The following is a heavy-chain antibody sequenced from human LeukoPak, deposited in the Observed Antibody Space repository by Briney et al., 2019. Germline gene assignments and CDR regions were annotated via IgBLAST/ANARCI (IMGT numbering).Heavy chain of an antibody. CDR2: ISGSGGST. CDR3: ASPTGGVWFGESY. Sequence: GGSLRLSCAASGFTFSSYAMNWVRQAPGKGLEWVSAISGSGGSTYCADSVKGRFTISRDNSKNTLYLQMNSLRAEDTAVYYCASPTGGVWFGESYWGQGTLVTVSS. CDR1: GFTFSSYA. J-gene: IGHJ4*02. D-gene: IGHD3-10*01. V-gene: IGHV3-23*01.